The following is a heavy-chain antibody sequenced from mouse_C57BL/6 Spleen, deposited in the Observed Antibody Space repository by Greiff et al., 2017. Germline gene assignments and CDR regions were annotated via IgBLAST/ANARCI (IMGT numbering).Heavy chain of an antibody. V-gene: IGHV1-54*01. D-gene: IGHD1-2*01. J-gene: IGHJ3*01. CDR3: ARSTAGRAY. CDR1: GYAFTNYL. Sequence: QVQLKQSGAELVRPGTSVKVSCKASGYAFTNYLIEWVKQRPGQGLEWIGVINPGSGGTNYNEKFKGKATLTADKSSSTAYMQLSSLTSEDSAVYFCARSTAGRAYWGQGTLVTVSA. CDR2: INPGSGGT.